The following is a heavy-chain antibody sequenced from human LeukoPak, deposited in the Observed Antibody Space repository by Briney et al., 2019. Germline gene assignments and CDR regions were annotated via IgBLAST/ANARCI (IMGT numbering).Heavy chain of an antibody. CDR3: ARLVSSGYYPEYYYYGMDL. CDR2: IYPSDSDT. Sequence: GGSLKISCKGSGYSFTSYWIAWVRQMPGTGLEWMGTIYPSDSDTRYSPSFLGQVAISADKSISTAYLQWSSLRASDTAMYYCARLVSSGYYPEYYYYGMDLWGQGTTVTVSS. V-gene: IGHV5-51*01. D-gene: IGHD3-22*01. J-gene: IGHJ6*02. CDR1: GYSFTSYW.